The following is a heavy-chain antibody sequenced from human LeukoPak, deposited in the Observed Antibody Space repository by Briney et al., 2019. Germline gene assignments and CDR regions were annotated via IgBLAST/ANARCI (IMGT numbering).Heavy chain of an antibody. CDR1: GLTFSNYA. J-gene: IGHJ4*02. CDR2: ITGSGGNT. V-gene: IGHV3-23*01. Sequence: PGASLRLSCAASGLTFSNYAMSSVRQAPGKGLEWVSAITGSGGNTYYADSVKGRFTISRDNSKNTVFLQMNSLRAEDTAVYYCAKWGDYDVLTGYYVSDYWGQGTLVTVSS. D-gene: IGHD3-9*01. CDR3: AKWGDYDVLTGYYVSDY.